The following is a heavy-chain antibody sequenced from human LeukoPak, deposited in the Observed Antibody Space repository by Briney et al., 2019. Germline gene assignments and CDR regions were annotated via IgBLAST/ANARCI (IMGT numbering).Heavy chain of an antibody. CDR3: AKVRYGTFNWFDP. CDR1: GASISSSY. V-gene: IGHV4-59*01. CDR2: IYYSGAT. Sequence: SETLSLTCTVSGASISSSYWNWVRQPPGKGLEWIARIYYSGATNCNPSFQSRVTISLDTSKNQFSLKLSSVTAADTAVYYCAKVRYGTFNWFDPWGQGTLVTVSS. D-gene: IGHD1-1*01. J-gene: IGHJ5*02.